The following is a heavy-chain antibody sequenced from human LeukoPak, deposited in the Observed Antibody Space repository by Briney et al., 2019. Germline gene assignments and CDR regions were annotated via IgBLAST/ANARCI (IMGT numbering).Heavy chain of an antibody. D-gene: IGHD6-13*01. CDR3: AKDYRIAAAGTFDY. Sequence: GGSLRLSCTASGFTFSSYAMSWVRQAPGKGLEWVSGISGSGGTTYYADSVKARFTISRDNSKNTLYLQMNSLRAQDTAVYYCAKDYRIAAAGTFDYWGQGTLVTVSS. J-gene: IGHJ4*02. CDR1: GFTFSSYA. CDR2: ISGSGGTT. V-gene: IGHV3-23*01.